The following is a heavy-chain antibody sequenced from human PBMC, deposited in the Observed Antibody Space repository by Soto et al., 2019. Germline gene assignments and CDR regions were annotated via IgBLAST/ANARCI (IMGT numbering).Heavy chain of an antibody. Sequence: QITLKESGPTLATPTQTLTLTCTFSGFSLSTPGVGGGWNRQPPGKTLEWLALIYWDDDKRYSPPLESRPTITKETSKNQVVLTMTNMHPVDTATYYCALRDEAYCYAMDVWGQGTTVTVSS. J-gene: IGHJ6*02. CDR3: ALRDEAYCYAMDV. V-gene: IGHV2-5*02. CDR2: IYWDDDK. CDR1: GFSLSTPGVG.